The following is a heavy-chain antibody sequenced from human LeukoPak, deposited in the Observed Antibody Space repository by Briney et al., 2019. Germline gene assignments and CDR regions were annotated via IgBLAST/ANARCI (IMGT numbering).Heavy chain of an antibody. CDR1: GYTFTGYY. D-gene: IGHD3-16*02. V-gene: IGHV1-2*04. CDR2: INPNSGGT. Sequence: GASVKVSCKASGYTFTGYYMHWVRQAPGQGLEWMGWINPNSGGTSYAQKFQGWVTMTRDTSISTAYMELSRLRSDDTAVYYCVRGGMITFGGAIPYFQHWGQGTLVTVSS. J-gene: IGHJ1*01. CDR3: VRGGMITFGGAIPYFQH.